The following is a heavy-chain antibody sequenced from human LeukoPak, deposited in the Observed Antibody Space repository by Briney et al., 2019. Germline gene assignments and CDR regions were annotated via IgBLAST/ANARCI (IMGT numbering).Heavy chain of an antibody. V-gene: IGHV1-18*01. Sequence: GASVKVSCKASGYTFTSYGISWVRQAPGQGLEWMGWISAYNGNTNYAQKLQGRVTMTTDTSTSTAYMELRSLRSDDTAVYYCARSYPPLRSSKSRGAPEYFQHWGQGTLVTVSS. CDR1: GYTFTSYG. J-gene: IGHJ1*01. CDR3: ARSYPPLRSSKSRGAPEYFQH. CDR2: ISAYNGNT. D-gene: IGHD3-3*01.